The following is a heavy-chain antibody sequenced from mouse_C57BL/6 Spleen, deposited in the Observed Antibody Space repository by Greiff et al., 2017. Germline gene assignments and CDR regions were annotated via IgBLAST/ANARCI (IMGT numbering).Heavy chain of an antibody. CDR2: IDPSDSYT. Sequence: VQLQQPGAELVRPGTSVKLSCKASGYTFTSYWMHWVKQRPGQGLEWIGVIDPSDSYTNYNQKFKGKATLTVDTSSSTAYMQLSSLTSEDSAVYYCAITTVVATVDYWGQGTTHTVSS. J-gene: IGHJ2*01. CDR3: AITTVVATVDY. D-gene: IGHD1-1*01. V-gene: IGHV1-59*01. CDR1: GYTFTSYW.